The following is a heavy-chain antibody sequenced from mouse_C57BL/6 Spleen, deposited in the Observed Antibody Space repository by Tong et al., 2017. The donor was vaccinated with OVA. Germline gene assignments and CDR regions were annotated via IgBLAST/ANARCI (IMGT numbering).Heavy chain of an antibody. V-gene: IGHV5-17*01. CDR2: ISSGSSTI. D-gene: IGHD2-2*01. J-gene: IGHJ4*01. CDR1: GFTFSDYG. CDR3: ARAGLRRAMDY. Sequence: EVQLQESGGGLVKPGGSLKLSCAASGFTFSDYGMHWVRQAPEKGLEWVAYISSGSSTIYYADTVKGRFTISRDNAKNTLFLQMTSLRSEDTAMYYCARAGLRRAMDYWGQGTSVTVSS.